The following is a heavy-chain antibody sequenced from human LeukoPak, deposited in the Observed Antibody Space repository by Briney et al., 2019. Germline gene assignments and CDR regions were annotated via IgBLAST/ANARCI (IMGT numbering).Heavy chain of an antibody. J-gene: IGHJ4*02. D-gene: IGHD3-16*02. CDR1: GYSFTSYW. CDR3: ARLKMITFGGVIVGPFDY. Sequence: GESLKISCKGSGYSFTSYWIGWVRQMPGKGLEWMGIIYPGDSDTRYSPSFQGQVTISADKSISTAYLQWGSLKASDTAMYYCARLKMITFGGVIVGPFDYWGQGTLVTVSS. V-gene: IGHV5-51*01. CDR2: IYPGDSDT.